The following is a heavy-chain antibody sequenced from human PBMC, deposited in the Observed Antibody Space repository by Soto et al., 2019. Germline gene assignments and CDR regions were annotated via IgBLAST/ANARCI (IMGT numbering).Heavy chain of an antibody. V-gene: IGHV3-30*18. J-gene: IGHJ4*02. CDR3: AKASEWLVTWDFDY. CDR2: ISYDETAT. CDR1: GFTFSDYG. Sequence: QVQLVESGGGVVQPGTSLRLSCAASGFTFSDYGVHWVRQAPGKGLEWVATISYDETATYFSDSVQGRFTISRDNSKTTLLLQMNRLKTDDTAMYYCAKASEWLVTWDFDYWDQGNLVIVYS. D-gene: IGHD6-19*01.